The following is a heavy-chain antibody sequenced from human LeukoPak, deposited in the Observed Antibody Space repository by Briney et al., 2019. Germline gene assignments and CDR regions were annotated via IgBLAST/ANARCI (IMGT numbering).Heavy chain of an antibody. V-gene: IGHV3-48*01. CDR1: GFTFSSYS. J-gene: IGHJ4*02. D-gene: IGHD4-17*01. CDR2: ISSSSSTI. Sequence: PGGSLRLSCAASGFTFSSYSMNWVRQAPGKGLEWVSYISSSSSTIYYADSVKGRFTTSRDNSKNTVYLQMNSLRVEDTAVYYCARGRRDYGDYPYWGQGTLVTVSS. CDR3: ARGRRDYGDYPY.